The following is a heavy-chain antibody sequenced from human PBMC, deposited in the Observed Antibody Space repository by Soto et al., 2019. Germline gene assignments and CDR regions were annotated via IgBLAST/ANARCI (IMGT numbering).Heavy chain of an antibody. CDR1: GYTFTGYY. CDR2: INPNSGGT. D-gene: IGHD3-22*01. V-gene: IGHV1-2*02. CDR3: ARDVVRSGYMWVRGYYFDY. J-gene: IGHJ4*02. Sequence: ASVKVSCKASGYTFTGYYMHWVRQAPGQGLEWMGWINPNSGGTNYAQKFQGRVTMTRDTSISTAYMELSRLRSDDTAVYYCARDVVRSGYMWVRGYYFDYWGQGTLRTVSS.